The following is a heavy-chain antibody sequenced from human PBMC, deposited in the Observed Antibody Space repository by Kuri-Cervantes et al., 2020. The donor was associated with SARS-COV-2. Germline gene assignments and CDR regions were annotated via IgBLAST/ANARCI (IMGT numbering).Heavy chain of an antibody. J-gene: IGHJ4*02. Sequence: GGSLRLSCAASGFTFSSYAMHWVRQAPGKGLEWVAVISYDGSSKYYADSVKGRFTISRDNSKNTLYLQMNSLRAEDTAVYYCVREAYYDFWSGYHTRTDYFDYWGQGTLVTVSS. V-gene: IGHV3-30-3*01. D-gene: IGHD3-3*01. CDR1: GFTFSSYA. CDR3: VREAYYDFWSGYHTRTDYFDY. CDR2: ISYDGSSK.